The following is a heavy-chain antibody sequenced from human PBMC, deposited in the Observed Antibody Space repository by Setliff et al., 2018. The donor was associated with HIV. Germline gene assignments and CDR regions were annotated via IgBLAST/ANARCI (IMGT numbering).Heavy chain of an antibody. V-gene: IGHV4-34*01. Sequence: SETLSLTCAVYGGSFSGYYWSWIRQPPGKGLEWIGEINHSGSTNYNPSLKSRVTISVDTSKNQFSLKLSSVTAADTAVYYCARDYGDCEVNWFDPWGQGTLVTVS. CDR2: INHSGST. CDR3: ARDYGDCEVNWFDP. D-gene: IGHD4-17*01. CDR1: GGSFSGYY. J-gene: IGHJ5*02.